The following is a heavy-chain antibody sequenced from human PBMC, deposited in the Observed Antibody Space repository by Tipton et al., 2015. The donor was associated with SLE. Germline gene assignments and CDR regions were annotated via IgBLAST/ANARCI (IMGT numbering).Heavy chain of an antibody. CDR3: ARYGSSGSDFDY. D-gene: IGHD3-22*01. Sequence: SLRLSCAASGFTFSRYAMHWVRQAPGKGLEWVSSISSSSTYIYYADSVKGRFTMSRDDAKNSLYLQMNSLRAEDTAVYYCARYGSSGSDFDYWGQGTLVTVSS. V-gene: IGHV3-21*01. CDR1: GFTFSRYA. CDR2: ISSSSTYI. J-gene: IGHJ4*02.